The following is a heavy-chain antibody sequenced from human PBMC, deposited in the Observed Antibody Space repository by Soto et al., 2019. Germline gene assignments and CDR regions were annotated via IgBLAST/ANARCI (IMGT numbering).Heavy chain of an antibody. Sequence: PGGSLRLSCAASGFTFSSYSMNWVRQAPGKGLEWVSSISSSSSYIYYADSVKGRFTISRDNAKNSLYLQMNSLRAEDTAVYYCARDLGYDVVVPAAIYYYDMDFWRHGTTTTVS. CDR3: ARDLGYDVVVPAAIYYYDMDF. J-gene: IGHJ6*02. CDR1: GFTFSSYS. V-gene: IGHV3-21*01. D-gene: IGHD2-2*01. CDR2: ISSSSSYI.